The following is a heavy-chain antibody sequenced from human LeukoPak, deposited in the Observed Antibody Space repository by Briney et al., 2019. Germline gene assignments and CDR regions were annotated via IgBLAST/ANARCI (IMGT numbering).Heavy chain of an antibody. V-gene: IGHV4-59*08. D-gene: IGHD4-23*01. Sequence: SETLSLTCTVSGGSIGSYYWSWIRQPPGKGLEWIGFIYVSGSTNYNPSLKGRLTISQDTSKNQFSLKLSSVTAADTAVYYCARHGKATVGGAFDIWGQGTMVTVSS. CDR2: IYVSGST. CDR3: ARHGKATVGGAFDI. J-gene: IGHJ3*02. CDR1: GGSIGSYY.